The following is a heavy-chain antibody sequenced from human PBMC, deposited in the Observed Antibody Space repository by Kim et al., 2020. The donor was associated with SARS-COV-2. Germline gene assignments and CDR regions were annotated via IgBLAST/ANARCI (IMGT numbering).Heavy chain of an antibody. J-gene: IGHJ4*02. D-gene: IGHD6-13*01. Sequence: SVKVSCKASGGTFSSYAISWVRQAPGQGLEWMGGIIPIFGTANYAQKFQGRVTITADESTSTAYMELSSLRSEDTAVYYCARDPLQAAAGTFDYWGQGTLVTVSS. CDR3: ARDPLQAAAGTFDY. CDR1: GGTFSSYA. CDR2: IIPIFGTA. V-gene: IGHV1-69*13.